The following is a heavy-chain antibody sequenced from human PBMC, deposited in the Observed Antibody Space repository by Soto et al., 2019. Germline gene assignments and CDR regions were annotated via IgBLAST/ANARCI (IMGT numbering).Heavy chain of an antibody. D-gene: IGHD1-26*01. CDR2: INPNSGDT. J-gene: IGHJ6*02. CDR3: AKGGAIVAAGTRVYLYNTMDV. V-gene: IGHV1-2*02. CDR1: GYTFTGYY. Sequence: ASVKVSCKASGYTFTGYYVHWVRQAPGQGLERMGWINPNSGDTYLAQRFQGRVTMNRDTSIGTAYMELRGLTSDDTAEYYCAKGGAIVAAGTRVYLYNTMDVWGQGTTVTVSS.